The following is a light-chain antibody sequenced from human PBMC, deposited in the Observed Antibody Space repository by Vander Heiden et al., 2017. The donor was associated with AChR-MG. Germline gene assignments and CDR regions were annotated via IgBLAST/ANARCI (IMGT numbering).Light chain of an antibody. CDR2: GAS. CDR3: QQYGSSPGT. CDR1: QSVSSSF. Sequence: EIVLTQSPGTLSLSPGERATLSCRTSQSVSSSFLAWYQQKPGQAPRLLIYGASSRATGIPARFSGSGSGTDFSLTISRLEPEDFAVYYCQQYGSSPGTFGQRTKVEIK. J-gene: IGKJ1*01. V-gene: IGKV3-20*01.